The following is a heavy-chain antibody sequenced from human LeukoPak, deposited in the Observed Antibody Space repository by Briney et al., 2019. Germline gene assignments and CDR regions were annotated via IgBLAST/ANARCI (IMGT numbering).Heavy chain of an antibody. V-gene: IGHV1-46*01. CDR1: GYTFTSYY. Sequence: ASVKVSCKASGYTFTSYYMHWVRQAPGQGLEWMGIINPSGGSTSYAQKFQGRVTMTRDTSTSTVYMEPSSLRSEDTAVYYCARQPRAAAALNWFDPWGQGTLVTVSS. CDR2: INPSGGST. D-gene: IGHD6-13*01. J-gene: IGHJ5*02. CDR3: ARQPRAAAALNWFDP.